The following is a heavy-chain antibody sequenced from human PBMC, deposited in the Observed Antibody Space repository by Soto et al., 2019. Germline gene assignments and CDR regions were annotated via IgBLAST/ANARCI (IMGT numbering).Heavy chain of an antibody. Sequence: ASVKVSCKASGYTFTSYYMHWVRQAPGQGLEWMGIINPSGGSTSYAQKFQGRVTMTRDTSTSTVYMELSSLRSEDTAVYYCARDLPITIFGAVRDYYYYYGMDVWGQGTTVTVSS. CDR3: ARDLPITIFGAVRDYYYYYGMDV. CDR2: INPSGGST. CDR1: GYTFTSYY. D-gene: IGHD3-3*01. V-gene: IGHV1-46*01. J-gene: IGHJ6*02.